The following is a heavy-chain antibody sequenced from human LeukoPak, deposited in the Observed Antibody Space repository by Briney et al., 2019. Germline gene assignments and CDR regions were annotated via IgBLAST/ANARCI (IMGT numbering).Heavy chain of an antibody. CDR2: IYYSGST. CDR1: GGSISSYY. Sequence: SETLSLTCTVSGGSISSYYWSWIRQPPGKGLEWIGYIYYSGSTNYNPPLKSRVTKSVDTSKNQFPLKLSSVTAADTAVYYCARLGERYCSGGSCSYYFDYWGQGTLVTVSS. CDR3: ARLGERYCSGGSCSYYFDY. J-gene: IGHJ4*02. D-gene: IGHD2-15*01. V-gene: IGHV4-59*08.